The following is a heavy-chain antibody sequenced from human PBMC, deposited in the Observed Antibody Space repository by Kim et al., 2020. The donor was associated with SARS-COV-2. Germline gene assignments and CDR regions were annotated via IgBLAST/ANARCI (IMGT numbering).Heavy chain of an antibody. V-gene: IGHV3-23*01. D-gene: IGHD3-16*01. J-gene: IGHJ2*01. CDR3: AKDGAAPKLYWYFDL. Sequence: DSVKGRFTISRDNSKHTLYLQMNSLRAEDAAVYYCAKDGAAPKLYWYFDLWGRGTLVTVSS.